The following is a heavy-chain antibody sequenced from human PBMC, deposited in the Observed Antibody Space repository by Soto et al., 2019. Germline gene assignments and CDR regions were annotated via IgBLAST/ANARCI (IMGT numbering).Heavy chain of an antibody. V-gene: IGHV4-61*01. J-gene: IGHJ4*02. CDR2: IYYSGST. Sequence: LLEILSLTCTVSGGSVISGSYYWSWIRQPPGKGLEWIGYIYYSGSTNYNPSLKSRVTISVDTSKNQFSLKLSSVTAADTAVYYCARRYGGNFDYWGQGTLVTVSS. D-gene: IGHD3-16*01. CDR1: GGSVISGSYY. CDR3: ARRYGGNFDY.